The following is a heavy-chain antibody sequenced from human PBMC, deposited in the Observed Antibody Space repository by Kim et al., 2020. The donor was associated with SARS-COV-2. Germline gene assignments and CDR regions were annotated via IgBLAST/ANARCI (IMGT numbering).Heavy chain of an antibody. CDR1: GFTFSSYD. V-gene: IGHV3-13*04. CDR2: IGTAGDT. J-gene: IGHJ4*02. D-gene: IGHD5-18*01. CDR3: ARGGRVDTAMAVDY. Sequence: LSLTCAASGFTFSSYDMHWVRQATGKGLEWVSAIGTAGDTYYPGSVKGRFTISRENAKNSLYLQMNSLRAGDTAVYYCARGGRVDTAMAVDYWGQGTLVTVSS.